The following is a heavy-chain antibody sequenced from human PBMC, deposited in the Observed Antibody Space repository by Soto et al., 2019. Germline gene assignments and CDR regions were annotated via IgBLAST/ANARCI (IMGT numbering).Heavy chain of an antibody. J-gene: IGHJ6*02. Sequence: AESLSLTCTVSGGSISRSSYYGGGIRQPPGKGLEWIGSIYYSGSTYYNPYLKSRVTISVDTSKNQFSLKLSSVTAADTAVYYCARRATGTKAYYYYGMDVWGQGTTVT. D-gene: IGHD1-7*01. CDR3: ARRATGTKAYYYYGMDV. CDR1: GGSISRSSYY. CDR2: IYYSGST. V-gene: IGHV4-39*01.